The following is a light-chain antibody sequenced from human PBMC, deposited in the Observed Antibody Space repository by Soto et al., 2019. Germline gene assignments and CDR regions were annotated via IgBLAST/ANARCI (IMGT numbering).Light chain of an antibody. CDR2: YDS. CDR3: QVWDGTGDHVV. J-gene: IGLJ2*01. CDR1: NIGRKT. V-gene: IGLV3-21*04. Sequence: SYELTQPPSVSVAPGKTATIACGGNNIGRKTVHWYQQRPGQAPVVVIFYDSERPSGIPERFSGSSSGNTATLTVSGVEAGDEADYYCQVWDGTGDHVVFGGGTQLTVL.